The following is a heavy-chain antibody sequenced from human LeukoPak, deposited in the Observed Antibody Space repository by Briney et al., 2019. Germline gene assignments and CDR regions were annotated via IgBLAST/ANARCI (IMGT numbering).Heavy chain of an antibody. V-gene: IGHV5-51*01. CDR2: IYPGDSDT. J-gene: IGHJ6*02. D-gene: IGHD3-10*01. CDR1: GYSFADYW. CDR3: ARSDQLRWVGDPRRPYYYGMDV. Sequence: PGESLKISCKASGYSFADYWIGWVRQMPGKGLEWMGIIYPGDSDTRYSPSFQGQVTISADKSIRTAYLQWSSLKASDTAMYYCARSDQLRWVGDPRRPYYYGMDVWGQGTTVTVSS.